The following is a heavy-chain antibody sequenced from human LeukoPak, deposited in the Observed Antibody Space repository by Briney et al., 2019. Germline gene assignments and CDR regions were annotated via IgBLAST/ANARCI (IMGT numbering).Heavy chain of an antibody. CDR2: VSGSGGNT. CDR1: GFTFSSYA. J-gene: IGHJ4*02. Sequence: GGSLRLSCAASGFTFSSYAMSWVRQAPGKGLEWVSSVSGSGGNTYYADSVKGRFTISRDNSKNTLYLQMNSLRAEDTAVYYCAKDRLGIDYWGQGTLVTVSS. CDR3: AKDRLGIDY. D-gene: IGHD7-27*01. V-gene: IGHV3-23*01.